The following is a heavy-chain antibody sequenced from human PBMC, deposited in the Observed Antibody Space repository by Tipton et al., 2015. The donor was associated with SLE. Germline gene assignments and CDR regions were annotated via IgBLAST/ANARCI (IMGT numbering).Heavy chain of an antibody. CDR2: IRSKANSYAT. D-gene: IGHD6-19*01. CDR3: TRGRSGGLYFDY. CDR1: GFTFSGSA. J-gene: IGHJ4*02. V-gene: IGHV3-73*01. Sequence: SLRLSCAASGFTFSGSAMHWVRQASGKGLEWVGRIRSKANSYATAYAASVKGRFTISRDDSKNTAYLQMNSLKTEDTAVYYCTRGRSGGLYFDYWGQGALVTVSS.